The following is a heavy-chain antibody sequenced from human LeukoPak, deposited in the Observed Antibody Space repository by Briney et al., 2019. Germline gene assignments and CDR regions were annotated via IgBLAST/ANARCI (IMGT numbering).Heavy chain of an antibody. J-gene: IGHJ3*01. Sequence: GGPLRLSCAPSGFSLSSHGMHGVPRAPGKGLGGLAVIGSDGSSDSYADSVRGRLTISRDNSKNMLFLEVHSLRVEDSAVYFCARYDTLPDNGLHAWGQGTMVSLSS. CDR1: GFSLSSHG. CDR2: IGSDGSSD. V-gene: IGHV3-33*01. CDR3: ARYDTLPDNGLHA. D-gene: IGHD2-8*01.